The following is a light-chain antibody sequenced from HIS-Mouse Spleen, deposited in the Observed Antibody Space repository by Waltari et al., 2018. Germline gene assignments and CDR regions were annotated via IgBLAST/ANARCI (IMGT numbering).Light chain of an antibody. CDR2: AAS. J-gene: IGKJ2*01. CDR1: QGISIY. CDR3: QQYYSFPYT. V-gene: IGKV1D-8*02. Sequence: AIWMTQSPSLLSASTGDRVTISCRMSQGISIYLAWYQQKPGKAPELLIYAASTLQSGVPSRFSCSGSGTDFTLTSSCLQSEDFATYYCQQYYSFPYTFGQGTKLEIK.